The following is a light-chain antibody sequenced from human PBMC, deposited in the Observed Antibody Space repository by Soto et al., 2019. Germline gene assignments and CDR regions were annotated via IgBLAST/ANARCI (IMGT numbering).Light chain of an antibody. CDR3: NSYTTSSTYV. J-gene: IGLJ1*01. CDR2: DVS. Sequence: QSVLTQPASVSGSPGQSIAISCTGTSTDVGNYNYVSWYQQHPGRAPQLMIYDVSNRPSGVSDRFSGSKSGNTASPTISGLQPEDEADYYCNSYTTSSTYVFETGTTVTV. CDR1: STDVGNYNY. V-gene: IGLV2-14*03.